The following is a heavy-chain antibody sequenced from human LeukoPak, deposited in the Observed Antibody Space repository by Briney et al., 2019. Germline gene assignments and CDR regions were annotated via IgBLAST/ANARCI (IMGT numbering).Heavy chain of an antibody. V-gene: IGHV3-33*01. CDR1: GFTFSSYG. Sequence: GGSLRLSCAASGFTFSSYGMHWVRQAPGKGLEWVAVIWYDGSVRKYADSVKGRFAISRDDSKNTLYLQMNSLRAEDTAVYYCAREVGDYQLGYYYMDVWGKGTTVTVSS. J-gene: IGHJ6*03. D-gene: IGHD4-17*01. CDR3: AREVGDYQLGYYYMDV. CDR2: IWYDGSVR.